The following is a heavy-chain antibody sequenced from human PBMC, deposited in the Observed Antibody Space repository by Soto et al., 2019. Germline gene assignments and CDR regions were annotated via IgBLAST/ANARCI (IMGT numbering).Heavy chain of an antibody. CDR1: GGTSTRYA. V-gene: IGHV1-69*06. CDR3: NRGSEYDFWSGYL. Sequence: QERLVQSGAEVRKPGSSVKVSCKVTGGTSTRYAINWVRQAPGQGLEWMGGIVPMFGTSKYAQKFQGRVTITADKPTNIAYMELRSLRSEDTAVYYCNRGSEYDFWSGYLWGQGTLVSVSS. CDR2: IVPMFGTS. J-gene: IGHJ4*02. D-gene: IGHD3-3*01.